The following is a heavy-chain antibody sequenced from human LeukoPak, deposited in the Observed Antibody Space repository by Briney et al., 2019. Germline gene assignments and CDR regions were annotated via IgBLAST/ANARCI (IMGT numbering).Heavy chain of an antibody. D-gene: IGHD3-10*01. V-gene: IGHV1-2*02. CDR3: ARVGSGSYYWFDP. CDR2: INPNSGGT. CDR1: GYTFTGYY. Sequence: ASVTVSCKASGYTFTGYYMHWVRQAPGQGLEWMGWINPNSGGTNYAQKFQGRVTMTRDTSISTAYMELSGLRSDDTAVYYCARVGSGSYYWFDPWGQGTLVTVSS. J-gene: IGHJ5*02.